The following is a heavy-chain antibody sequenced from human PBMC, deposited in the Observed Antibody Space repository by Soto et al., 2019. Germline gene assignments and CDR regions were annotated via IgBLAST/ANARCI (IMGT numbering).Heavy chain of an antibody. CDR2: IYYSGST. CDR3: ARGRRYYDSSGYQYYFDY. J-gene: IGHJ4*02. Sequence: SETLSLTCTVSGGSISGGGYYWSWIRQHPGKGLEWIGYIYYSGSTYYNPSLKSRVTISVDTSKNQFSLKLSSVTAADTAVYYCARGRRYYDSSGYQYYFDYWGQGTLVTVSS. V-gene: IGHV4-31*03. CDR1: GGSISGGGYY. D-gene: IGHD3-22*01.